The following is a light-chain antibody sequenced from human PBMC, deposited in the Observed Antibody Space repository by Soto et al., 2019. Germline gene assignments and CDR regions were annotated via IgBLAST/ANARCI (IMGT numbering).Light chain of an antibody. Sequence: QSALTQPASVSGSPGQSITISCTGTSRDIGGYNYVSWYQQHPGKAPKLMIYEVSHRPSGVSNRFSGSKSRRTASLTISGLQAEDEADYYCSSSTNSSTRVFGTGTKLTVL. J-gene: IGLJ1*01. CDR1: SRDIGGYNY. CDR3: SSSTNSSTRV. V-gene: IGLV2-14*01. CDR2: EVS.